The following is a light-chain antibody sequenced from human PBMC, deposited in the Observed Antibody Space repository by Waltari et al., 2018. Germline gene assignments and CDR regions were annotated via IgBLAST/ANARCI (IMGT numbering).Light chain of an antibody. Sequence: EIVLTQSPGPLSLSPGERATLSCRASQSVSRVLAWYQQRPGQAPRLLIYGASNRATGIPDRFSGSGSGTDFNLTISRLEPEDFAMYYCQMYVRLPVTFGQGTKVEIK. CDR3: QMYVRLPVT. CDR1: QSVSRV. CDR2: GAS. V-gene: IGKV3-20*01. J-gene: IGKJ1*01.